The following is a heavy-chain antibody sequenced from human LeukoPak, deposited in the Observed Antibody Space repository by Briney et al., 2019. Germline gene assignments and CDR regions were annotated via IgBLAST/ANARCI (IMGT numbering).Heavy chain of an antibody. CDR3: ARNRASSGAGLIDY. V-gene: IGHV3-48*02. CDR1: GFTFSSYT. Sequence: GGSLRLSCEASGFTFSSYTMTWVRPAPGKGLEWVSYISTSSSAKYYADSVKGRFTISRDNAKNSLYLQMNSLRDEDTAVYYCARNRASSGAGLIDYWGQGTLVTVSS. CDR2: ISTSSSAK. D-gene: IGHD6-19*01. J-gene: IGHJ4*02.